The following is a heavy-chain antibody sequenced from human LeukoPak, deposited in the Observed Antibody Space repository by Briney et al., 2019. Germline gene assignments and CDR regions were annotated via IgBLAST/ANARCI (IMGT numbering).Heavy chain of an antibody. J-gene: IGHJ4*02. CDR1: GYTFTSYD. CDR3: ARGTVAAQPFDY. Sequence: ASVMVSCKASGYTFTSYDINWVRQATGQGLEWMGWINPNSGNTGYAQKFQGRVTITRNTSISTAYMELSSLRSEDTAVYYCARGTVAAQPFDYWGQGTLVTVSS. D-gene: IGHD6-25*01. V-gene: IGHV1-8*03. CDR2: INPNSGNT.